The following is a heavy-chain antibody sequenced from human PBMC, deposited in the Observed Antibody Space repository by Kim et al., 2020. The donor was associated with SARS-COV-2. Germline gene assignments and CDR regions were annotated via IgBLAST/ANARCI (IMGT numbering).Heavy chain of an antibody. CDR3: AKGEDSSSYNWFDP. V-gene: IGHV3-23*01. D-gene: IGHD6-13*01. Sequence: GGSLRLSCAASGFTFSSYAMSWVRQAPGKGLEWVSAISGSGGSTYYAGSVKVRFTIARDNSKNTLYLQMNSLRAEDTAVYYCAKGEDSSSYNWFDPWGQGTLVTVSS. J-gene: IGHJ5*02. CDR2: ISGSGGST. CDR1: GFTFSSYA.